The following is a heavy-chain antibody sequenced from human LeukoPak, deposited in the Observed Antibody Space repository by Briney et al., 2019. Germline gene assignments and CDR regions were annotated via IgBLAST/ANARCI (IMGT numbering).Heavy chain of an antibody. CDR1: GYTFTSYY. CDR2: INPSGGST. J-gene: IGHJ6*02. CDR3: ATLAYCGGDCYLSYYYYGMDV. D-gene: IGHD2-21*02. V-gene: IGHV1-46*01. Sequence: ASVKVSCKASGYTFTSYYMHWVRQAPGQGLEWMGIINPSGGSTSYAQKFQGRVTMTRDTSTSTVYMELSSLRSEDTAVYYCATLAYCGGDCYLSYYYYGMDVWGQGTTVTVSS.